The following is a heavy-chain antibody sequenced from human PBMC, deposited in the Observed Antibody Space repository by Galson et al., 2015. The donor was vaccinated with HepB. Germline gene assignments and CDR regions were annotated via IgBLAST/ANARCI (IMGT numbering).Heavy chain of an antibody. Sequence: SLRLSCAASGFTFSDYYMSWIRQAPGKGLEWVSYISSSSSYTNYADSVKGRFTISRDNAKNSLYLQMNSLRAEDTAVYYCARAGDYGVWYFDLWGRGTLVTVSS. D-gene: IGHD4-17*01. J-gene: IGHJ2*01. CDR2: ISSSSSYT. CDR3: ARAGDYGVWYFDL. V-gene: IGHV3-11*05. CDR1: GFTFSDYY.